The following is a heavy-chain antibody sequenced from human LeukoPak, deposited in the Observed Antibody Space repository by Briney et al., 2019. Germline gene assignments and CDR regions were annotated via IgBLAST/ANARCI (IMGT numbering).Heavy chain of an antibody. Sequence: GGSLRFSCAGSGLTVSSNSMTWFGKAPGKGLGWVSVIYSGGSIYYADSVKGRFTISRDISKNTVDLQLNSLRAEDTAVYYCASGKETSMAQGYWGQGTLVTVSS. J-gene: IGHJ4*02. CDR1: GLTVSSNS. CDR2: IYSGGSI. V-gene: IGHV3-53*01. D-gene: IGHD5-18*01. CDR3: ASGKETSMAQGY.